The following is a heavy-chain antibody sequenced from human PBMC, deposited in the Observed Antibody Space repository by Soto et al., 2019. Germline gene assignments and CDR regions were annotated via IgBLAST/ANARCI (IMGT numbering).Heavy chain of an antibody. D-gene: IGHD2-2*03. J-gene: IGHJ6*02. CDR2: ISYDGSNK. CDR3: ARDRGYCSSTSCYPDV. V-gene: IGHV3-30-3*01. Sequence: GGSLRLSCAASGFTFSSYAMHRVRQAPGKGLEWVAVISYDGSNKYYADSVKGRFTISRDNSKNTLYLQMNSLRAEDTAVYYCARDRGYCSSTSCYPDVWGQGTTVTVSS. CDR1: GFTFSSYA.